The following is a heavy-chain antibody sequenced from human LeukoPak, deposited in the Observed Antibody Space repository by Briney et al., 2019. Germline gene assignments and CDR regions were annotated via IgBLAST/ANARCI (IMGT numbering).Heavy chain of an antibody. V-gene: IGHV3-23*01. CDR3: AKGLFSRAFDY. Sequence: GGSLRLSCAASGFTFSSYVMSWVRQAPGKGLEWFSAISGSGGSTYYADSVKGRFTISRDNSKNTLYLQMNSLRAKDTAVYYCAKGLFSRAFDYWGQGTLVTATS. CDR1: GFTFSSYV. CDR2: ISGSGGST. D-gene: IGHD2-15*01. J-gene: IGHJ4*02.